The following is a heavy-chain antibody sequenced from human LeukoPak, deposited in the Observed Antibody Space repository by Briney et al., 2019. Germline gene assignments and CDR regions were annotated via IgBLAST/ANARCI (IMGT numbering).Heavy chain of an antibody. CDR3: AKDGPRRDGYNDH. CDR1: GFSFSTYA. V-gene: IGHV3-30*02. D-gene: IGHD5-24*01. Sequence: GGSVSLSCAASGFSFSTYAMHWVRQAPGKGLEWVAFIRYDGGNKYYVDSVKGRFTISRDNSKNTLYLQMNSLRPEDTAVYYCAKDGPRRDGYNDHWGEGTLVTVSS. CDR2: IRYDGGNK. J-gene: IGHJ4*02.